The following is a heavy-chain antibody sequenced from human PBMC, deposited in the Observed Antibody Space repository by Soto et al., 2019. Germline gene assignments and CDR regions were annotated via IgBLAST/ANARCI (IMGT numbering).Heavy chain of an antibody. V-gene: IGHV1-2*04. CDR2: INPNSGGT. J-gene: IGHJ3*02. CDR1: GYTFTGYY. D-gene: IGHD6-19*01. Sequence: ASVKVSCKASGYTFTGYYMHWVRQAPGRGLEWMGWINPNSGGTNYAQKFQGWVTMTRDTSISTAYMELSRLRSDDTAVYYCARASDSSGWYSHDAFDIWGQGTMVTVSS. CDR3: ARASDSSGWYSHDAFDI.